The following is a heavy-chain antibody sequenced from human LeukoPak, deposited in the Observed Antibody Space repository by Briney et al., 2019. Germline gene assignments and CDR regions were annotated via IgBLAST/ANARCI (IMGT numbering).Heavy chain of an antibody. CDR2: INHSGTT. J-gene: IGHJ4*02. CDR1: GGSFSEYY. D-gene: IGHD3-16*02. V-gene: IGHV4-34*01. CDR3: ASHYSSGSYRYTGSFDS. Sequence: SETLSLTCAVYGGSFSEYYWSWIRQPPGKGLEWIGEINHSGTTNYSPSLKSRVSISVDTSKNQFSLKLNCVTAADAAMYYCASHYSSGSYRYTGSFDSWGKGMLVNVSS.